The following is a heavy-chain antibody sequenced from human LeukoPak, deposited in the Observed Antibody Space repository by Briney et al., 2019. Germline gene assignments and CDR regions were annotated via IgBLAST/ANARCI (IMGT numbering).Heavy chain of an antibody. V-gene: IGHV3-30*18. Sequence: GGSLRLSCAASGFTFSSYGMHWVRQAPGKGLEWVAVISYDGSNKYYADSVKGRFTISRDNSKNTLYLQMNSLRAEDTAVYYCAKHLIAVAGTPPPHRDYWGQGTLVTVSS. J-gene: IGHJ4*02. D-gene: IGHD6-19*01. CDR3: AKHLIAVAGTPPPHRDY. CDR1: GFTFSSYG. CDR2: ISYDGSNK.